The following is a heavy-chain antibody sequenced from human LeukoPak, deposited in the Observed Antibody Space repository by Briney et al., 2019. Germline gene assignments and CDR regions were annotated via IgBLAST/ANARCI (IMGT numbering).Heavy chain of an antibody. V-gene: IGHV4-39*01. CDR2: IYYSGST. Sequence: SETLSLTCTVSGGSISSSSYYWGWIRQPSGKGLEWIGSIYYSGSTYYNPSLKSRVTISVDTSKNQFSLKLSSVTAADTAVYYCATNYCSGGSCYSEGAFDIWGQGTMVTVSS. J-gene: IGHJ3*02. D-gene: IGHD2-15*01. CDR3: ATNYCSGGSCYSEGAFDI. CDR1: GGSISSSSYY.